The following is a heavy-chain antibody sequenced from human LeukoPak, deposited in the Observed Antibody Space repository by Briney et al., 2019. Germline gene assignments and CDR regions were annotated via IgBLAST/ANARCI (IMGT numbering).Heavy chain of an antibody. CDR1: GFTFEDYA. J-gene: IGHJ4*02. CDR2: VCGYGTIT. CDR3: AKDKLRATNYYDSSGYILDY. V-gene: IGHV3-43*02. Sequence: PGGSLRLSCALSGFTFEDYAMHWLREAPGKGLEWVSLVCGYGTITYYADSKKGRFTVSRDNSKNSLYLTMNSLRTEDTALYYCAKDKLRATNYYDSSGYILDYWGQGTLVTVPS. D-gene: IGHD3-22*01.